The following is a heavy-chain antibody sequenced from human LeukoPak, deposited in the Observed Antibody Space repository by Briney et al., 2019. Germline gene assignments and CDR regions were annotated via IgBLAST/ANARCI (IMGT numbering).Heavy chain of an antibody. CDR1: DGSISSSNYY. D-gene: IGHD3-16*01. V-gene: IGHV4-39*01. CDR3: ARRQVWGRTFDY. Sequence: SETLSLTCTVSDGSISSSNYYWGWIRQPPGKGLEWIGSIYYSGNTYFNPSLKSRVTISVDTSKNQFSLKLSSVTAADTAVYYCARRQVWGRTFDYWGQGTLVTVSS. J-gene: IGHJ4*02. CDR2: IYYSGNT.